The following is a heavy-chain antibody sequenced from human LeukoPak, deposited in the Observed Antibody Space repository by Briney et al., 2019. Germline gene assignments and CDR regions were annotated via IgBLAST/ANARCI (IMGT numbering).Heavy chain of an antibody. V-gene: IGHV3-48*01. CDR1: GFTFSNDG. CDR3: ARDGVALY. CDR2: INSRSSDI. Sequence: GGSLRLSCAASGFTFSNDGMSWVRQAPGKRPEWISYINSRSSDIHYADSVRGRFTIYRDNVKNSLFLQMNSLRVEDMAVYFCARDGVALYWGQGTLVTVSS. D-gene: IGHD2-15*01. J-gene: IGHJ4*02.